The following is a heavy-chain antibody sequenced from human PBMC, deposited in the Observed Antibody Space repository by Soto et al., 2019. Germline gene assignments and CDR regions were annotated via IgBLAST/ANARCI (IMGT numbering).Heavy chain of an antibody. J-gene: IGHJ4*02. CDR2: FHYGGST. Sequence: QLQLQESGPGLVKPSETLSLTCTVSGGSISSSSYYWGWIRQPPGKGLEWIGSFHYGGSTYYNPSLKSRVTISVDTSKNDFSLQLSSVTAADTAVYYCSRSLGDWAPCDYWGQGTLVTVSS. D-gene: IGHD3-10*01. CDR1: GGSISSSSYY. V-gene: IGHV4-39*02. CDR3: SRSLGDWAPCDY.